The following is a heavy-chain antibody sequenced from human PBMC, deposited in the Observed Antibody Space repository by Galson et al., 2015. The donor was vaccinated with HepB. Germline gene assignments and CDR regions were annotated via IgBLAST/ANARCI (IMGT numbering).Heavy chain of an antibody. CDR2: LSYDASRR. V-gene: IGHV3-30*04. D-gene: IGHD2-15*01. CDR3: ARGGKCSDGYCYLIDF. CDR1: GFTFSRSA. J-gene: IGHJ4*02. Sequence: SLRLSCAASGFTFSRSAMHWVRQSPGRELEWLAILSYDASRRQYADSVKGRFTISRDNSKNTVFLEMTSLRPEDTAVYYCARGGKCSDGYCYLIDFWGQGTQVTVSS.